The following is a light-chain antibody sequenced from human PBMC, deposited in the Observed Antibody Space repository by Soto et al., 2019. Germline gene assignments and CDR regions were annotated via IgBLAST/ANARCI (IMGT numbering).Light chain of an antibody. CDR3: SSYTNINTRACV. CDR2: EVT. V-gene: IGLV2-14*01. CDR1: SGDIGSYNR. Sequence: QSALTQPASVSGSPGQSITISCTGTSGDIGSYNRVSWYQQHPGKAHKLIIYEVTDRPSGVSNRFSGSKSGNTASLTISGLQAEDEAEYYCSSYTNINTRACVFGTGTKVTVL. J-gene: IGLJ1*01.